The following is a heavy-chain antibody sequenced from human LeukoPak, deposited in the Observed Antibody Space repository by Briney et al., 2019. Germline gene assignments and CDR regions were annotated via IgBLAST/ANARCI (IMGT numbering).Heavy chain of an antibody. CDR1: GGSFSGYY. V-gene: IGHV4-34*01. CDR3: ARGIDY. CDR2: INHSGST. Sequence: SETLSLTCAVYGGSFSGYYWSWIRQPPGKGLEWIGEINHSGSTNYNPSLKSRVTISVDTSKNQFSLKLSSVTAADTAVYYCARGIDYWGQGTLVTVSS. J-gene: IGHJ4*02.